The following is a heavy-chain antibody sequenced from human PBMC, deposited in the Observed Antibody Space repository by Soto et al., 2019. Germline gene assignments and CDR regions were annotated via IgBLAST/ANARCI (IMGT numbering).Heavy chain of an antibody. D-gene: IGHD2-15*01. J-gene: IGHJ6*02. CDR2: ISAKKGNT. CDR3: AREILSPDFCFHGMDV. V-gene: IGHV1-18*04. Sequence: QGQLVQSGAEVKKPGASVKVSCKASGYTFTSYGISWVRQAPGQGLEWMGWISAKKGNTKYAQKFQGRVTMTTDTSTSTAYMELRSLRSDDTAVYYCAREILSPDFCFHGMDVWGQGTTVTVSS. CDR1: GYTFTSYG.